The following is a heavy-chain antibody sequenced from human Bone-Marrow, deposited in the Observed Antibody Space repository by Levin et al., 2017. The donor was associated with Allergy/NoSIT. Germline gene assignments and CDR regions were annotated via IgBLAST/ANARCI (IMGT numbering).Heavy chain of an antibody. CDR1: GISISGNY. Sequence: SETLSLTCNVSGISISGNYWSWVRQSPGKGLEFIGYLYYTGSMNYSPSLKSRVTMSVDTSKNQFSLDLTSVTAADTAVYFCARSRSDNGFDIWGQGTMVTVSS. V-gene: IGHV4-59*01. J-gene: IGHJ3*02. CDR3: ARSRSDNGFDI. CDR2: LYYTGSM.